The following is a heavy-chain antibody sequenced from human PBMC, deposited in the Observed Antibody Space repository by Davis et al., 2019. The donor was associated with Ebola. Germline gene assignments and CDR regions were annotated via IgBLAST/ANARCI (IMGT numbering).Heavy chain of an antibody. D-gene: IGHD4-11*01. CDR3: ARMGLTVTTGWFDP. Sequence: PGGSLSLSCTASRFTFSSYAIHWVRQAPGKGLEWVAVISYDGSNKYYADSVKGRFTISRDNSKNTLYLQMNSLRAEDTAVYYCARMGLTVTTGWFDPWGQGTLVTVSS. CDR1: RFTFSSYA. J-gene: IGHJ5*02. V-gene: IGHV3-30-3*01. CDR2: ISYDGSNK.